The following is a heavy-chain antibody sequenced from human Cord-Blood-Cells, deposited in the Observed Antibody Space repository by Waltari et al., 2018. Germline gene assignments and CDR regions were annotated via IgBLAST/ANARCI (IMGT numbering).Heavy chain of an antibody. CDR1: GFTFSSYW. J-gene: IGHJ4*02. D-gene: IGHD3-16*01. CDR2: RKQDGSEK. V-gene: IGHV3-7*01. Sequence: EVQLVESGGGLVQPGGSLSFSCAASGFTFSSYWLSWFRQAPGKGLRLVANRKQDGSEKYYVDSVKGRFTISRDNAKNSLYLQMNSLRAEDTAVYYCARDEGLGDFDYWGQGTLVTVSS. CDR3: ARDEGLGDFDY.